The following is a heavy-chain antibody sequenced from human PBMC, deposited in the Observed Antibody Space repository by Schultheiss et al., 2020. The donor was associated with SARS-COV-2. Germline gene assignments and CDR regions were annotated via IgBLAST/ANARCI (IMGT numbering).Heavy chain of an antibody. CDR2: ISGGGDTT. CDR1: GFTFSNYA. V-gene: IGHV3-23*01. D-gene: IGHD7-27*01. Sequence: GGSLRLSCAASGFTFSNYAMSWVRQAPGKGLEWLSAISGGGDTTYYTDSMKGRFTISRDNSKSTLYLQLNSLRAEDTAVYYCAKGTAGARPHYFDYWGQGTLVTVSS. J-gene: IGHJ4*02. CDR3: AKGTAGARPHYFDY.